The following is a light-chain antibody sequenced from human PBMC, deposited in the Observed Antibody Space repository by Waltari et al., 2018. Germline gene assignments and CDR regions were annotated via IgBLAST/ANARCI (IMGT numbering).Light chain of an antibody. CDR3: QHHFRLPAT. V-gene: IGKV3-20*01. CDR2: GAS. CDR1: QSVRRY. J-gene: IGKJ1*01. Sequence: IMWSQTPGTLSLSPGARATLSCRARQSVRRYLAWYQQKPGQAPRLLIYGASTRATGIPDRFSGSGSGTDFSLTISGLEPEDSAVYYCQHHFRLPATFGQGTKVEIK.